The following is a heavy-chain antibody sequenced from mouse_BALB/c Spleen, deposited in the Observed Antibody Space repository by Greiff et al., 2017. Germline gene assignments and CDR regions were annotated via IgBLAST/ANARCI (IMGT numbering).Heavy chain of an antibody. D-gene: IGHD2-10*02. CDR2: IWGGGST. Sequence: VKLVESGPGLVAPSQSLSITCTVSGFSLTDYGVSWIRQPPGKGLEWLGVIWGGGSTYYNSALKSRLSISKDNSKSQVFLKMNSLQTDDTAMYYCAKQEKYGNYPAMDYWGQGTSVTVSS. J-gene: IGHJ4*01. CDR1: GFSLTDYG. V-gene: IGHV2-6-5*01. CDR3: AKQEKYGNYPAMDY.